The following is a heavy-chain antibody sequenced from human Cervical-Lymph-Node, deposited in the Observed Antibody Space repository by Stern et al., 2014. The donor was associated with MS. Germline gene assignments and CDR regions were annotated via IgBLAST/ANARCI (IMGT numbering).Heavy chain of an antibody. CDR3: AHTYNQLNFWYFDL. CDR1: GFALTPSGVG. D-gene: IGHD5-24*01. Sequence: QITLKESGPTLVKPTQTLTLTCPFSGFALTPSGVGVGWMRQPPGKALEWLGLVYWDGACRFSSSLQSTLTITQDISKNQVVLTMTNMDPGDTATYYCAHTYNQLNFWYFDLWGRGTLVTVSS. V-gene: IGHV2-5*02. CDR2: VYWDGAC. J-gene: IGHJ2*01.